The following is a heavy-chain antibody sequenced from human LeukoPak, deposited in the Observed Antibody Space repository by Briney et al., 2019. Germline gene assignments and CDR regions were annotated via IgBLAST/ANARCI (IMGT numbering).Heavy chain of an antibody. D-gene: IGHD2-2*01. CDR1: GFTFSSYS. CDR3: ARGFCSSTSCYAFDI. V-gene: IGHV3-21*01. CDR2: ISSSSSYI. Sequence: PGGSLRLSCAASGFTFSSYSMTWVRQAPGKGLEWVSSISSSSSYICYADSVKGRFTISRDNAKNSLYLQMNSLRAEDTAVYYCARGFCSSTSCYAFDIWGQGTMVTVSS. J-gene: IGHJ3*02.